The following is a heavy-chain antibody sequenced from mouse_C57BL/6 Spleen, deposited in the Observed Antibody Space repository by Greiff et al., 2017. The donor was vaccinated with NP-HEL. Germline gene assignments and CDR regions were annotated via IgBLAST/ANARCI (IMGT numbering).Heavy chain of an antibody. CDR2: ISYDGSN. Sequence: ESGPGLVKPSQSLSLTCSVTGYSITSGYYWNWIRQFPGNKLEWMGYISYDGSNNYNPSLKNRISITRDTSKNQFFLKLNSVTTEDTATYYCASYYPFDYWGQGTTLTVSS. V-gene: IGHV3-6*01. CDR3: ASYYPFDY. D-gene: IGHD1-1*01. CDR1: GYSITSGYY. J-gene: IGHJ2*01.